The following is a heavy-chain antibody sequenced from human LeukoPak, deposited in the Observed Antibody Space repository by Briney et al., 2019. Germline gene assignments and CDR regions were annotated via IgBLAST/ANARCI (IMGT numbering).Heavy chain of an antibody. CDR2: INHSGST. CDR1: GGSFSGYY. Sequence: SETLSPTCAVYGGSFSGYYWSWIRQPPGKGLEWIGEINHSGSTNYNPSLTSRGTISVDTSKTQFSLKLSSVSAADTAVYYCARGASASGAYYDYVWGSYRYSLIYDYWGQGTLVTVSS. CDR3: ARGASASGAYYDYVWGSYRYSLIYDY. D-gene: IGHD3-16*02. V-gene: IGHV4-34*01. J-gene: IGHJ4*02.